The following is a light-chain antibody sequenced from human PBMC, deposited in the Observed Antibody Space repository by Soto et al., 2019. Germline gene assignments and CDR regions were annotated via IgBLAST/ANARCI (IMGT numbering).Light chain of an antibody. CDR1: SGDIGSYNR. CDR3: GSYTTTYVRI. J-gene: IGLJ1*01. CDR2: EVS. V-gene: IGLV2-14*01. Sequence: QSALTQPASVSGSPGQSITISCTGTSGDIGSYNRVSWYQQHPGKAPKLIIYEVSNRPSGVSDRFSGSKSGTVASLTISGLQAADEADYYCGSYTTTYVRIFGTGTKLTVL.